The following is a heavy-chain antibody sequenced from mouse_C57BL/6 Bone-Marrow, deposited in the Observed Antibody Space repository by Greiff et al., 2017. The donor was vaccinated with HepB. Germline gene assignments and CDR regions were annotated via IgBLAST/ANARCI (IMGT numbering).Heavy chain of an antibody. CDR2: INPNYGTT. J-gene: IGHJ2*01. V-gene: IGHV1-39*01. D-gene: IGHD2-2*01. CDR1: GYSFTDYN. Sequence: EVHLVESGPELVKPGASVKISCKASGYSFTDYNMNWVKQSNGKSLEWIGVINPNYGTTSYNQKFKGKATLTVDQSSSTAYMELNSLTSEDSAVYYCGRGAYGYYFGYWGQGTTLTVDS. CDR3: GRGAYGYYFGY.